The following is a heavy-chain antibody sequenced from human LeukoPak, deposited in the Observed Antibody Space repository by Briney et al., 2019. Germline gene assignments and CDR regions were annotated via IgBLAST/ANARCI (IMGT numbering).Heavy chain of an antibody. CDR2: ITGSGGTT. CDR3: ARGSGYSH. Sequence: GGTLRLSCAASGFSFSSYGMSWVRQAPGKGLEWISAITGSGGTTYYADSVEGRFTISRDNSKNTLYLQVNSLRAEDTAVYYCARGSGYSHWGQGTLVTVSS. J-gene: IGHJ4*02. V-gene: IGHV3-23*01. CDR1: GFSFSSYG. D-gene: IGHD3-3*01.